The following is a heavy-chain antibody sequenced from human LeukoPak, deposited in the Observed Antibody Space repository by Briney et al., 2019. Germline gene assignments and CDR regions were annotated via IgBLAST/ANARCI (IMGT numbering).Heavy chain of an antibody. CDR1: GSTFSSYG. CDR2: ISYDGSNK. Sequence: GGSLRLSCAASGSTFSSYGMHWVRHAPGKGLERVPVISYDGSNKYYADSVKGRFTIPRDNPKNTLYLQMNSLRAEDTAVYYCAKARRRDGYNYSDYWGQGTLVTVSS. CDR3: AKARRRDGYNYSDY. J-gene: IGHJ4*02. V-gene: IGHV3-30*18. D-gene: IGHD5-24*01.